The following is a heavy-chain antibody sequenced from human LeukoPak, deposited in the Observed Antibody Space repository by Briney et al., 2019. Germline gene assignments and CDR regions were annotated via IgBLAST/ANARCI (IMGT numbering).Heavy chain of an antibody. CDR1: GGSISSSGHY. V-gene: IGHV4-39*01. CDR2: IFYSGST. Sequence: PSETLSLTCTVSGGSISSSGHYWGWVRQSPGKGLEWIGNIFYSGSTYYNPSLKSRVTISVDTSNNQFSLKVTSVTAAETAVYYCAKFAVAGLSVDFWGQGTLVTVSS. J-gene: IGHJ4*02. D-gene: IGHD6-19*01. CDR3: AKFAVAGLSVDF.